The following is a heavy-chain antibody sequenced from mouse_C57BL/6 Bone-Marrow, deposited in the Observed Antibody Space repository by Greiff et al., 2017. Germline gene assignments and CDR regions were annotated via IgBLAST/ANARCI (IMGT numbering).Heavy chain of an antibody. CDR2: IYPGSGSP. V-gene: IGHV1-55*01. CDR1: GYTFTSYW. D-gene: IGHD1-1*01. CDR3: ARGSYPWFAY. Sequence: VQLQQPGAELVQPGASVKMSCKASGYTFTSYWITWVKQRPGQGLEWIGDIYPGSGSPNYNEQFKSKATLTVDTSYSTAYMQLSSLTSEDAAVYYCARGSYPWFAYWGQGTLVTVAA. J-gene: IGHJ3*01.